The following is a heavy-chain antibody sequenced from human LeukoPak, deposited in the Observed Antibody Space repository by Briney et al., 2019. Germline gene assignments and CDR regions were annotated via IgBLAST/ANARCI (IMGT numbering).Heavy chain of an antibody. CDR1: GFTFSRYS. CDR3: ASHLYDFRSGYYDGPNAFDI. J-gene: IGHJ3*02. CDR2: ISSSSSCI. D-gene: IGHD3-3*01. Sequence: KPGGSLRLSCAASGFTFSRYSMNWVRHAPRKGLEWVWSISSSSSCIYYADSVKGRFTISRDNAKNSLYLQMNSLRAEDTAVYYCASHLYDFRSGYYDGPNAFDIWGQGTMVTVSS. V-gene: IGHV3-21*01.